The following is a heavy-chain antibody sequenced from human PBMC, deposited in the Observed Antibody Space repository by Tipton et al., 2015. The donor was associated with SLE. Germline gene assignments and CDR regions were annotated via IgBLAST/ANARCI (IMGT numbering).Heavy chain of an antibody. J-gene: IGHJ2*01. CDR1: GFIFTNYG. V-gene: IGHV1-18*01. CDR2: ISAHNGNT. Sequence: QLVQSGAEVKEPGASVKVSCKTSGFIFTNYGFSWVRQAPGQGHEWVGWISAHNGNTNYAQKFQGRVTMTRDTSISTAYMELSRLTSDDTAVYYCARDTYYDILTGYYYRYFDLWGRGTLVTVSS. CDR3: ARDTYYDILTGYYYRYFDL. D-gene: IGHD3-9*01.